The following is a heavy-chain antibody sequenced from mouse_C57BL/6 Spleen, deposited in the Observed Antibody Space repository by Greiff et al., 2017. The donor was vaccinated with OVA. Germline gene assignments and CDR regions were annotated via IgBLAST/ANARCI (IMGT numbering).Heavy chain of an antibody. CDR3: TTLTTVVKAMDY. J-gene: IGHJ4*01. CDR1: GFNIKDDY. V-gene: IGHV14-4*01. CDR2: IDPENGDT. D-gene: IGHD1-1*01. Sequence: EVQLQQSGAELVRPGASVKLSCTASGFNIKDDYMHWVKQRPEQGLEWIGWIDPENGDTEYASKFQGKATITADTSSNTAYLQLSSLTSEDTAVYDCTTLTTVVKAMDYWGQGTSVTVSS.